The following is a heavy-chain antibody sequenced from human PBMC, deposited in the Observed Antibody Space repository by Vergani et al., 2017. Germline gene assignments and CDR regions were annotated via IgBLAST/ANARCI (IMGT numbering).Heavy chain of an antibody. Sequence: QVHLQESGPGVVKPSDTLSLTCTVSGGSMSDFYWTWIRQPAGRGLEWIGRIYPNGNGNYNESLRSRLTMSIDTSRSQFSLSLSSVTAADTAVHYCARGNCGVNCPKYNWLAPWGRGILVTVSS. D-gene: IGHD2-21*01. J-gene: IGHJ5*02. V-gene: IGHV4-4*07. CDR2: IYPNGNG. CDR3: ARGNCGVNCPKYNWLAP. CDR1: GGSMSDFY.